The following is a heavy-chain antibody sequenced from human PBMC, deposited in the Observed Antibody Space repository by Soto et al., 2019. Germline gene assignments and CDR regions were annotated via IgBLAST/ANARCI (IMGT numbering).Heavy chain of an antibody. Sequence: EVQLVESGGGVVRPGGSLRLSCAASGFTFDDYGMRWVRQAPGKGLEWVAGINWNGGSTGYADSVKGRFTISRDNAKNSLYLQMNSLRAEDTALYYCASGIVGATTYGMDVWGQGTTVTVSS. CDR2: INWNGGST. V-gene: IGHV3-20*04. CDR1: GFTFDDYG. D-gene: IGHD1-26*01. CDR3: ASGIVGATTYGMDV. J-gene: IGHJ6*02.